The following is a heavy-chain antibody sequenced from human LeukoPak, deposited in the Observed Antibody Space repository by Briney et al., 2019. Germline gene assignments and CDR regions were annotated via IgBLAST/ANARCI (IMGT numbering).Heavy chain of an antibody. CDR2: ISGSGGST. CDR1: GFTFSSYS. D-gene: IGHD6-6*01. V-gene: IGHV3-23*01. Sequence: GGSLRLSCAASGFTFSSYSMNWVRQAPGKGLEGVSGISGSGGSTYYADSVKGRFTISRDNSKNTLFLQMNSLRAEDTAVYYCAKDFASSLYYFDSWGQGTLVTVSS. CDR3: AKDFASSLYYFDS. J-gene: IGHJ4*02.